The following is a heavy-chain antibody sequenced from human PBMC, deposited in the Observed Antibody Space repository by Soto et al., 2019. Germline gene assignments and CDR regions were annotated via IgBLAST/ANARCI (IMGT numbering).Heavy chain of an antibody. CDR2: ISGSGGST. V-gene: IGHV3-23*01. CDR1: GVTFSSYA. D-gene: IGHD6-13*01. CDR3: AKILFWDAGYSSSXSGSGYGFDP. Sequence: GGSLRLSCAASGVTFSSYAMSWVGQAPGKGLEWVSAISGSGGSTYYADSVKGRFTISRDNSKNTLYLQMNSLRAEDTAVYYCAKILFWDAGYSSSXSGSGYGFDPWGQGTLVTVSS. J-gene: IGHJ5*02.